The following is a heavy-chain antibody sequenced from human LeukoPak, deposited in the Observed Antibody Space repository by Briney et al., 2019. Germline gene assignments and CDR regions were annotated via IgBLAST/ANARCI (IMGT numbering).Heavy chain of an antibody. Sequence: ASVKVSCKASGYTFSAYDINWVRQGAGQGLEWIGWMNPDTGNTGCAQKFQGRVTMTRDTSRSTAYMELNSLRSEDTAVYYCARLSDTPAYYYSSGYYHIRYWGQGTLLTVSS. CDR3: ARLSDTPAYYYSSGYYHIRY. CDR2: MNPDTGNT. CDR1: GYTFSAYD. D-gene: IGHD3-22*01. V-gene: IGHV1-8*01. J-gene: IGHJ4*02.